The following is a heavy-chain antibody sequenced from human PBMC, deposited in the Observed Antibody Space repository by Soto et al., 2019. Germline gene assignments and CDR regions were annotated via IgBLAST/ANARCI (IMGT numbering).Heavy chain of an antibody. J-gene: IGHJ2*01. CDR2: ISATGGNI. CDR1: GFTFSDYA. D-gene: IGHD3-16*01. Sequence: PGGSLRLPCVASGFTFSDYAMTWVRQAPGKGLEWVATISATGGNIEYTDSLKGRFTISRDNSKNTLYLQLNGLTSDDTAVHYCAKVAGGLGYFDRWGRGTLVTVSS. CDR3: AKVAGGLGYFDR. V-gene: IGHV3-23*01.